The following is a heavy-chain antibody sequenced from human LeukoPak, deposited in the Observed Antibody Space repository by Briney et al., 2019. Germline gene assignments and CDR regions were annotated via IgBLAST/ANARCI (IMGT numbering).Heavy chain of an antibody. Sequence: PGGSLRLSCAASGFTFSSYSMNWVRQAPGKGLEWVSYISSSSSTIYYADSVKGRFTISRDNAKNSLYLQMNSLRAEDTAVYYCASGNSGWSLFFDYWGQGTLVTVSS. CDR2: ISSSSSTI. D-gene: IGHD5-12*01. CDR1: GFTFSSYS. CDR3: ASGNSGWSLFFDY. V-gene: IGHV3-48*01. J-gene: IGHJ4*02.